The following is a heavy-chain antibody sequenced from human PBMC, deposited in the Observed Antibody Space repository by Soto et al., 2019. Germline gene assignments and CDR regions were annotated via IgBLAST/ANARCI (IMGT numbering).Heavy chain of an antibody. D-gene: IGHD4-17*01. CDR1: GFNFRTYG. CDR3: ARGTDYAVFGNAEYFHP. CDR2: ISRDGSHS. Sequence: QVQLVESGGGVVQPGRSLRLSCAASGFNFRTYGIHWVRQAPGKGLEWVALISRDGSHSYYAHSVKGRFTTSRDNSPNKAFLQVNSLRAEETAVDFCARGTDYAVFGNAEYFHPWGQGTLVTVSS. J-gene: IGHJ1*01. V-gene: IGHV3-30*03.